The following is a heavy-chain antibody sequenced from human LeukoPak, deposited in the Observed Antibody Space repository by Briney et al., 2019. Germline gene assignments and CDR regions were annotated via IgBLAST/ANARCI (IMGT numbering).Heavy chain of an antibody. D-gene: IGHD2-2*01. J-gene: IGHJ4*02. Sequence: ASVKVSCKASGYTFTAYYTHWVRQAPGQGLEWMGWINPNSGGTNYAQKFQGRVTMTRDTSISTAYMELSRLRSDDTAVYYCARDRVVVPAAFDYWGQGTLVTVSS. V-gene: IGHV1-2*02. CDR3: ARDRVVVPAAFDY. CDR2: INPNSGGT. CDR1: GYTFTAYY.